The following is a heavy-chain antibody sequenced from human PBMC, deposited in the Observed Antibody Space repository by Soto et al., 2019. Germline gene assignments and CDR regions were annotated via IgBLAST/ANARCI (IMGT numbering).Heavy chain of an antibody. J-gene: IGHJ5*02. V-gene: IGHV5-51*01. Sequence: GESLKISCKASGYSFTSHWIGWVRQMPGKGLEWMGIIYPGDSDTRYSPSFQGQVTISADRSISTAYLQWSSLEASDTAIYYCARQVNLYGDYGLSYLFDPWGQGTLVTVSS. CDR3: ARQVNLYGDYGLSYLFDP. D-gene: IGHD4-17*01. CDR2: IYPGDSDT. CDR1: GYSFTSHW.